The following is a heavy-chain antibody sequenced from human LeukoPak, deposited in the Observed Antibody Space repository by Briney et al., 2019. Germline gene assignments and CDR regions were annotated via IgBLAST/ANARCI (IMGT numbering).Heavy chain of an antibody. Sequence: SVKVSCKASGFTFTSSAMQWVRQARGQRLEWIGWIVVGGGNTNYAQKFQERVTITRDMSTSTAYMELSSLRSEDTAVYYCAAGVSGATRDFDYWGQGTLVTVSS. CDR3: AAGVSGATRDFDY. CDR2: IVVGGGNT. V-gene: IGHV1-58*02. J-gene: IGHJ4*02. D-gene: IGHD3-10*01. CDR1: GFTFTSSA.